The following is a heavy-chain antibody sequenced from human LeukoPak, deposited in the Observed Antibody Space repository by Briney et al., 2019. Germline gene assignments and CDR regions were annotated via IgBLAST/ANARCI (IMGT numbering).Heavy chain of an antibody. D-gene: IGHD5-12*01. CDR1: GYTFTSYG. CDR2: ISGYNGYT. Sequence: GASVKVSCKTSGYTFTSYGISWVRQAPGQGLEWMGWISGYNGYTKSVQNLQGRVTMTTDTSTSTAYMELRSLRSDDTAVYYCARVFSSGYAPIDYWGQGTLVTVSS. CDR3: ARVFSSGYAPIDY. J-gene: IGHJ4*02. V-gene: IGHV1-18*01.